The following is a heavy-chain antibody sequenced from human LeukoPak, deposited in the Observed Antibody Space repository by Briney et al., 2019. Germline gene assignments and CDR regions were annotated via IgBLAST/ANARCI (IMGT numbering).Heavy chain of an antibody. CDR2: IYTSGST. D-gene: IGHD3-10*01. Sequence: SETLSLTYTVSGGSISSYYWSWIRQPAGKGLEWIGRIYTSGSTNYNPSLKSRVTMSVDTSKNQFSLKLSSVTAADTAVYYCARGSVDVLLWFGESPYYFDYWGQGTLVTVSS. CDR1: GGSISSYY. V-gene: IGHV4-4*07. J-gene: IGHJ4*02. CDR3: ARGSVDVLLWFGESPYYFDY.